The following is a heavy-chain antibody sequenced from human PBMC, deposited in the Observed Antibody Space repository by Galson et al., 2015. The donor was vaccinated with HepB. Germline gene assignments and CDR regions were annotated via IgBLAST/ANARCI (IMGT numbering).Heavy chain of an antibody. CDR3: ANDRSRLVVYCVGHCHFAC. D-gene: IGHD2-21*02. CDR1: GFTSSSYA. CDR2: ISGSGGST. Sequence: SLRLSCAASGFTSSSYAMSWVRQAPGKGLEWVSAISGSGGSTYYAYSVKGRFTISRDNSKNTLYQQMNSLRAEDAAVYYCANDRSRLVVYCVGHCHFACRGQGTLVTVTS. J-gene: IGHJ4*01. V-gene: IGHV3-23*01.